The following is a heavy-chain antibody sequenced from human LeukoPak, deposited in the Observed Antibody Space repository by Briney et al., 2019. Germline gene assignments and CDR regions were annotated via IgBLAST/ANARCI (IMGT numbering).Heavy chain of an antibody. V-gene: IGHV3-11*01. CDR2: ISSSGSTI. D-gene: IGHD3-10*02. CDR3: ARGSDVGGSDYYYYYGMDV. J-gene: IGHJ6*02. Sequence: PGGSLRLSCAASGFTFSDYYMSWIRQAPGKGLEWVSYISSSGSTIYYADSVKGRFTISRDNAKNSLYLQMNSLRAEDTAVYYCARGSDVGGSDYYYYYGMDVWGQGTTVTVSS. CDR1: GFTFSDYY.